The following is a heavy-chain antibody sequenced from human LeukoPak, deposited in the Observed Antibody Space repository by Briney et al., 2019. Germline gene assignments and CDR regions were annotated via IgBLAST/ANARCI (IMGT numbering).Heavy chain of an antibody. CDR3: TTVAAAGMTDY. CDR2: IKSKTAGGTT. V-gene: IGHV3-15*01. CDR1: GFTFSNAW. J-gene: IGHJ4*02. D-gene: IGHD6-13*01. Sequence: SGGSLRLYGVVSGFTFSNAWMSWVRQAPGKGLDWDGRIKSKTAGGTTDYAAPVKDRFPISRDDSKNTLYLQMNSLKTEDTAVYYCTTVAAAGMTDYWGRGALVTVSS.